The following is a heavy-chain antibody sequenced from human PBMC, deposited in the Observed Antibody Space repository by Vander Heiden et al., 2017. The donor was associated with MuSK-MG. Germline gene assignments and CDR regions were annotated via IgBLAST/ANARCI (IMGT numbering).Heavy chain of an antibody. CDR2: INPGGGST. V-gene: IGHV1-46*03. Sequence: QVQLVQSGAEVKKPGASVKVSCKASGYTFTSYYMHWVRQAPGQGLEWMGIINPGGGSTSYAQKFQCRVTMTRDTSTSTVYMELSSLRSEDTAVYYCARDRSPAGGATSYYFDYWGHVTLITVSA. CDR1: GYTFTSYY. CDR3: ARDRSPAGGATSYYFDY. D-gene: IGHD5-12*01. J-gene: IGHJ4*01.